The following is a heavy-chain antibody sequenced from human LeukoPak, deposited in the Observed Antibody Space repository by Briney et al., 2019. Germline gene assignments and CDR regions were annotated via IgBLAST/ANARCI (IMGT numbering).Heavy chain of an antibody. D-gene: IGHD3-10*01. CDR2: ISSSGGTI. V-gene: IGHV3-48*03. Sequence: GGSLRLSCAASGFTVSSYEMNWVRQAPGKGLEWVSYISSSGGTIYYADSVKGRFTISRDNAKNSLYLQMNSLRAEDTAVYYCARWGAGWFGEYYFDYWGQGTLVTVSS. J-gene: IGHJ4*02. CDR1: GFTVSSYE. CDR3: ARWGAGWFGEYYFDY.